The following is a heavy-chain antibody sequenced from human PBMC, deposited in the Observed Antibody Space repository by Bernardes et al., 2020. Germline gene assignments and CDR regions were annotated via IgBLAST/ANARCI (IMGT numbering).Heavy chain of an antibody. CDR2: IYWDGDK. V-gene: IGHV2-5*02. D-gene: IGHD3-3*02. J-gene: IGHJ5*02. CDR3: AHSKGAILEWHTYNWFDA. CDR1: GFSLSTSGVG. Sequence: SCATLVKPTQTLTLTCTFSGFSLSTSGVGVGWIRQPPGKALEWLALIYWDGDKRYSPSRKSRPTITKDTSKNHVVLTMTNMDHVDTATYYCAHSKGAILEWHTYNWFDAWGEGTLVTV.